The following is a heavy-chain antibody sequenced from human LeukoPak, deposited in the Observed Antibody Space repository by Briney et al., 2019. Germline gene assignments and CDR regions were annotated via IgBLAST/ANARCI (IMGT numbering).Heavy chain of an antibody. D-gene: IGHD1-14*01. CDR1: GYSFTSYW. Sequence: GESLKISCKASGYSFTSYWIGWVRQMPGKGLEWMGIIYPGDSDTRYSPSFQGQVTISADKSISTAYLRWSSLKASDIAMYYCARVSDHYFDYWDQGTLATVSS. V-gene: IGHV5-51*01. CDR2: IYPGDSDT. CDR3: ARVSDHYFDY. J-gene: IGHJ4*02.